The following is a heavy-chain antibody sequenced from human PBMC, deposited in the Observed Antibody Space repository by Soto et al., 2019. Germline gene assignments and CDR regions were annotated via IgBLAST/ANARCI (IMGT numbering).Heavy chain of an antibody. Sequence: RLSCAASGFTFSTYGMHWVRQAPGKGLEWVAVISYDGSNKNYADSVKGRFTISRDNSKNTLYLQMNSLRAEDTAVYYCAKDSVSACSVASCYDWFDPWGQGALVTVSS. D-gene: IGHD2-15*01. CDR1: GFTFSTYG. J-gene: IGHJ5*02. CDR3: AKDSVSACSVASCYDWFDP. CDR2: ISYDGSNK. V-gene: IGHV3-30*18.